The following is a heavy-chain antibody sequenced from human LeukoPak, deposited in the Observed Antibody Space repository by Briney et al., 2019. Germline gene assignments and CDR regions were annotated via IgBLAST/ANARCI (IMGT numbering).Heavy chain of an antibody. CDR3: ARKGGGIIDY. J-gene: IGHJ4*02. V-gene: IGHV3-48*02. CDR2: ISGTSNTI. CDR1: GFTFSSYS. Sequence: GGSLRLSCAASGFTFSSYSMNWVRQAPGKGLEWVSIISGTSNTIYYADSVKGRFTISRDNAKNSLYLQMNSLRDEDTAVYYCARKGGGIIDYWGQGTQVTVSS. D-gene: IGHD3-16*01.